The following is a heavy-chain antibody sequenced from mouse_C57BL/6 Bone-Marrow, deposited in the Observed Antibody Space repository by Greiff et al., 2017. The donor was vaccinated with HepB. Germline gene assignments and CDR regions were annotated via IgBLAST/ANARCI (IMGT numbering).Heavy chain of an antibody. J-gene: IGHJ3*01. D-gene: IGHD2-4*01. V-gene: IGHV7-3*01. Sequence: EVMLVESGGGLVQPGGSLSLSCAASGFTFTDYYMSWVRQPPGKALEWLGFIRNKANGYTTEYSASVKGRFTISRDNSQSILYLQMNALRAEDSANYYCARFYYEYGGFAYWGQGTLVTVAA. CDR1: GFTFTDYY. CDR3: ARFYYEYGGFAY. CDR2: IRNKANGYTT.